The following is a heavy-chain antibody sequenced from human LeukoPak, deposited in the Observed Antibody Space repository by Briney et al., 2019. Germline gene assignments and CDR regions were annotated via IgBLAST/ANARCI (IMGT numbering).Heavy chain of an antibody. Sequence: GGSLRLSCAASGFTFSSYSMNWVRQAPGKGLEWVSYISSSSSTIYYADSVKGRFTIFRDNAKNSLYLQMNSLRAEDTAVYYCARDMELRYFDWLPSEGCFDYWGQGTVVTVSS. V-gene: IGHV3-48*04. CDR2: ISSSSSTI. CDR3: ARDMELRYFDWLPSEGCFDY. D-gene: IGHD3-9*01. J-gene: IGHJ4*02. CDR1: GFTFSSYS.